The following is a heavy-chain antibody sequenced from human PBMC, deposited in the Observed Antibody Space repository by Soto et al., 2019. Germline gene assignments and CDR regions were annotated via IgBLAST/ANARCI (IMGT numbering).Heavy chain of an antibody. CDR1: GGSISNYY. CDR2: IYSSGST. Sequence: PSETLSLTCTVSGGSISNYYWNWIRQSPGKGLEWIGYIYSSGSTHYNPSLQNRVTISIDTSKNQVSLKVNSVTAADTAVYYCARDHPHSYGVYYFDYWGQGTPVTVS. J-gene: IGHJ4*02. D-gene: IGHD5-18*01. CDR3: ARDHPHSYGVYYFDY. V-gene: IGHV4-59*01.